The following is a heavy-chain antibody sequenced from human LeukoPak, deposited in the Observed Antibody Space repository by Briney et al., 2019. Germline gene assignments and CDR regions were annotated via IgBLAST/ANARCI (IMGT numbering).Heavy chain of an antibody. J-gene: IGHJ4*02. CDR3: ARLYSGSPEVDY. V-gene: IGHV4-61*10. Sequence: SETLSLTCTVSGGSISSGGYFWSWIRQPAGKGLEWIGYIYYSGSTNYNPSLKSRVTISVDTSKNQFSLKLSSVTAADTAVYYCARLYSGSPEVDYWGQGTLVTVSS. D-gene: IGHD1-26*01. CDR1: GGSISSGGYF. CDR2: IYYSGST.